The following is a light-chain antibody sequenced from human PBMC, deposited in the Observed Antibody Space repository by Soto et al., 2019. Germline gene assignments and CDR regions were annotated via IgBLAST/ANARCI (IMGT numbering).Light chain of an antibody. V-gene: IGLV3-25*03. Sequence: SYELTQPPSVSVSPGQTARITCSGDALPKQYAYWYQQKPGQAPVLVIYKDSERPSGIPERFSGSSSGTTVTLTISGVQAEDEADYYCLSADSSGTVFGGGTKLTVL. CDR2: KDS. CDR3: LSADSSGTV. J-gene: IGLJ2*01. CDR1: ALPKQY.